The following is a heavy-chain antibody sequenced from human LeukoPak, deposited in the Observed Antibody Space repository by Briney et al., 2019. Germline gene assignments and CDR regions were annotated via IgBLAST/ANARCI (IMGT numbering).Heavy chain of an antibody. CDR1: GGSISSSSYY. V-gene: IGHV4-39*01. Sequence: SETLSLTCTVSGGSISSSSYYWGWIRQPPGKGLEWIGTIYYSGSTYYNPSLKSRVTISVDTSKNRFSLKLSSVTAADTAVYYCARVPTVTFFDYWAREPWSPSPQ. CDR3: ARVPTVTFFDY. D-gene: IGHD4-17*01. J-gene: IGHJ4*02. CDR2: IYYSGST.